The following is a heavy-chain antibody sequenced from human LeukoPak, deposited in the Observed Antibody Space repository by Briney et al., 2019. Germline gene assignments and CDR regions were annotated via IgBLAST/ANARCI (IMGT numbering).Heavy chain of an antibody. J-gene: IGHJ4*02. CDR1: GGSISSHF. CDR2: IYYSGST. CDR3: ATSPPSCSGTSCYYFDY. Sequence: PSETLSLTCTVSGGSISSHFWSWIRQPPGKGLEWIGYIYYSGSTNYNPSLESRVTISVDTSKNQFSLKLSSVTAADTAVYYCATSPPSCSGTSCYYFDYWGQGTLVTVSS. V-gene: IGHV4-59*11. D-gene: IGHD2-2*01.